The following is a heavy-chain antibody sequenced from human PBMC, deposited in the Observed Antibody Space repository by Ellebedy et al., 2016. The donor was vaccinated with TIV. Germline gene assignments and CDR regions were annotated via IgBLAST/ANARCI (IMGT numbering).Heavy chain of an antibody. CDR3: AVNEYGDHGDYFAS. V-gene: IGHV3-7*01. CDR2: IKDDGSQT. J-gene: IGHJ4*02. Sequence: PGGSLRLSCAVSGFTFGAYWMSWVRQAPGKGLEWVANIKDDGSQTYYVDSVKGRFTISRDNAKKSLNLQMNSLRAEYTAVYNCAVNEYGDHGDYFASWGQGIMVTVSS. CDR1: GFTFGAYW. D-gene: IGHD4-17*01.